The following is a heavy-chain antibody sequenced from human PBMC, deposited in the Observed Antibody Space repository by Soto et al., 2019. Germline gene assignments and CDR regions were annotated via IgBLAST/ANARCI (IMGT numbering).Heavy chain of an antibody. CDR2: IGTAGDT. CDR1: GFTFSSYD. Sequence: LSCAASGFTFSSYDMHWVRQATGKCLEWVSAIGTAGDTYYPGSVKGRFTISRENAKNSLYLQMNSLRAGDTAVYYCARASDRITIFGVVPTDAFDIWGQGTMVTVSS. CDR3: ARASDRITIFGVVPTDAFDI. D-gene: IGHD3-3*01. J-gene: IGHJ3*02. V-gene: IGHV3-13*01.